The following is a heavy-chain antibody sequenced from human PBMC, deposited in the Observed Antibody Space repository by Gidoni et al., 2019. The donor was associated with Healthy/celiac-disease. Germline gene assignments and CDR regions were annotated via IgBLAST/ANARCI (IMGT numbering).Heavy chain of an antibody. V-gene: IGHV3-9*01. CDR3: AKDSASGAFDI. CDR1: GFTFDDYA. J-gene: IGHJ3*02. Sequence: EVQLVESGGGLVQPGRSLRLSCAASGFTFDDYAMHWVRQAPGKGLEWVSGISWNSGSIGYADSVKGRFTISRDNAKNSLYLQMNSLRAEDTALYYCAKDSASGAFDIWGQGTMVTVSS. CDR2: ISWNSGSI.